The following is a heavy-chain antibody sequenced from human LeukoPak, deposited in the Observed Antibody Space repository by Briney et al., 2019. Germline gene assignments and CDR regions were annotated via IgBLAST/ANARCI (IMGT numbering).Heavy chain of an antibody. CDR1: GGSISSYY. CDR2: IYSGGST. Sequence: PSETLSLTCTVSGGSISSYYWSWVRQAPGKGLEWVSVIYSGGSTYYAGSVKGRFTISRDNSKNTLYLQMNSLRAEDTAVYYCASTTAGYWGQGTLVTVSS. J-gene: IGHJ4*02. D-gene: IGHD4-17*01. CDR3: ASTTAGY. V-gene: IGHV3-53*01.